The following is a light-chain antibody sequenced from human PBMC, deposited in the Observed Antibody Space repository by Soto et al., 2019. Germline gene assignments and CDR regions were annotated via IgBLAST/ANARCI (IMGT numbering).Light chain of an antibody. CDR2: DAS. CDR1: QSVKSS. CDR3: QQRRNGPPVT. Sequence: EVVLTQSPAILSLSPGERATLSCRASQSVKSSLAWYQQKPGQPPRLLIYDASHRATGIPARFSGSGSGTEFNLTISSLEAEDVAVYFCQQRRNGPPVTFGGGTKVQI. J-gene: IGKJ4*01. V-gene: IGKV3-11*01.